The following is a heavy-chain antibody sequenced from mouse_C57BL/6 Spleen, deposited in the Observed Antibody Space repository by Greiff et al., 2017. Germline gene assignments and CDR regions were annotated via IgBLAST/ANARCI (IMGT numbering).Heavy chain of an antibody. J-gene: IGHJ4*01. CDR3: ARAYCGSSYSYAMDY. CDR1: GYTFTSYW. D-gene: IGHD1-1*01. V-gene: IGHV1-69*01. Sequence: QVQLQQPGAELVMPGASVKLSCKASGYTFTSYWMHWVKQRPGQGLEWIGEIDPADSYTNYNQKFKGKSTLTVDKSSSTAYMQHSSLTSEDSAVYYCARAYCGSSYSYAMDYWGQGTSVTVSS. CDR2: IDPADSYT.